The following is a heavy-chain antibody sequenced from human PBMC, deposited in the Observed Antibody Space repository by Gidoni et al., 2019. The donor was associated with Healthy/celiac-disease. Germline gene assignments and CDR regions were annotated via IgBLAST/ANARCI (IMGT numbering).Heavy chain of an antibody. CDR2: ISYDGSNK. J-gene: IGHJ3*02. CDR3: AKLSQTYYDFWSGSDAFDI. Sequence: QVQLVAPGGGVVQPGRPLRLSCAASGLTFTSHGMHWVRQAPGKGLEWVAVISYDGSNKYYADSVKGRFTISRDNSKNTLYLQMNSLRAEDTAVYYCAKLSQTYYDFWSGSDAFDIWGQGTMVTVSS. V-gene: IGHV3-30*18. CDR1: GLTFTSHG. D-gene: IGHD3-3*01.